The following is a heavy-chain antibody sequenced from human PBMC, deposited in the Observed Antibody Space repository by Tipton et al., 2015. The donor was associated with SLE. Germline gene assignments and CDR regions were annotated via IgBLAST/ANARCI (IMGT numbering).Heavy chain of an antibody. Sequence: TLSLTCTLSGGSISSGAYYWSWIRQHPGKGLEWIGYIYYSGSTYYNPSLKSRVTISIDTSKNQFSLNLSSVTAADTAVYYCARHRSGWKELYYFDFWGQGTLVTVSS. CDR1: GGSISSGAYY. CDR3: ARHRSGWKELYYFDF. J-gene: IGHJ4*02. CDR2: IYYSGST. V-gene: IGHV4-31*03. D-gene: IGHD6-19*01.